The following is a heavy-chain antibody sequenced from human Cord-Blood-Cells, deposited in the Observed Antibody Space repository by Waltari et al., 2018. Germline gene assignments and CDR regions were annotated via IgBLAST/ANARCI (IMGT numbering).Heavy chain of an antibody. D-gene: IGHD3-10*01. J-gene: IGHJ4*02. CDR1: GGSFSGYY. CDR2: INHSGST. CDR3: ARGLQLLWFGEFDY. V-gene: IGHV4-34*01. Sequence: QVQLQQWGAGLLKPSETLSLTCAVNGGSFSGYYWSWIRQPPGKGLEWIGEINHSGSTNYNPSLKSRVTISVDTSKNQFSLKLSSVTAADTAVYYCARGLQLLWFGEFDYWGQGTLVTVSS.